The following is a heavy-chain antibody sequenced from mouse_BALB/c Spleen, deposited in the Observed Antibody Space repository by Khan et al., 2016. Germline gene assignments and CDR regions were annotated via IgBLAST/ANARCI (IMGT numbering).Heavy chain of an antibody. J-gene: IGHJ4*01. CDR1: GFTFFNYW. Sequence: VQLQESGAELTRPGASVKLSCKASGFTFFNYWLQWVKQRPGQGLEWIGAIYPGDGDTRYTQQFTGTATLTAAKSSSTAYMQLSNVTSEDSAVYYCTREGRGALDYWGQGTSVTVSS. V-gene: IGHV1-87*01. CDR2: IYPGDGDT. CDR3: TREGRGALDY.